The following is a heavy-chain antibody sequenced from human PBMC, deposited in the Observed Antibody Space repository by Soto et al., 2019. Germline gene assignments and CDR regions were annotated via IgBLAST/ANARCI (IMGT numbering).Heavy chain of an antibody. CDR2: INHSGST. D-gene: IGHD3-22*01. CDR1: GGSFSGYY. J-gene: IGHJ4*02. V-gene: IGHV4-34*01. Sequence: SETLSLTCAVYGGSFSGYYWSWIRQPPGKGLEWIGEINHSGSTNYNPSLKSRVTISVDTSKNQFSLKLSSVTAADTAVYYCARGPKITMIVVAPSARFDYWGQGTLVTVSS. CDR3: ARGPKITMIVVAPSARFDY.